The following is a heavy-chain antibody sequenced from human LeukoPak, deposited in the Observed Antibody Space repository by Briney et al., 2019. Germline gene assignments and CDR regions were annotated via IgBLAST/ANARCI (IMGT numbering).Heavy chain of an antibody. V-gene: IGHV1-18*01. CDR1: GYTFTSYG. J-gene: IGHJ6*03. CDR2: ISAYNGNT. D-gene: IGHD4-23*01. Sequence: GASVKVSCKASGYTFTSYGISWVRQAPGQGLEWMGWISAYNGNTNYAQKLQGRVTMTTDTSTSTAYMELRSLRSDDTAVYYCARGLYGGNSFQTYYYYYMDVWGKGTTVTISS. CDR3: ARGLYGGNSFQTYYYYYMDV.